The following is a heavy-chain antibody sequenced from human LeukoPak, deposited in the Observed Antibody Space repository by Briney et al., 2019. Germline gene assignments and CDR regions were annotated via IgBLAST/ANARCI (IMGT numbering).Heavy chain of an antibody. CDR2: MNPNSGNT. D-gene: IGHD2-15*01. CDR1: GYTFTSYD. J-gene: IGHJ4*02. V-gene: IGHV1-8*01. Sequence: ASVKVSCKASGYTFTSYDINWVRQATGQALEWMGWMNPNSGNTGYAQKFQGRVTMTRNTSISTAYMELSSLRSEDTAVYYCARGLYCSGGSCYSPTSGDYWGQGTLVTVSS. CDR3: ARGLYCSGGSCYSPTSGDY.